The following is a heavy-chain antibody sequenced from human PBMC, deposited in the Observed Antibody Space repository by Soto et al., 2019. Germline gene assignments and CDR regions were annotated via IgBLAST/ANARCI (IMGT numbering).Heavy chain of an antibody. CDR3: ARTRYYDSSGVSWFDP. Sequence: SETLSLTCAVSGYSISSGYYWGWIRQPPGKGLEWIGSIYHSGSTYYNPSLKSRVTISVDTSKNQFSLKLSSVTAADTAVYYCARTRYYDSSGVSWFDPWGQGTLVTVS. CDR2: IYHSGST. J-gene: IGHJ5*02. CDR1: GYSISSGYY. D-gene: IGHD3-22*01. V-gene: IGHV4-38-2*01.